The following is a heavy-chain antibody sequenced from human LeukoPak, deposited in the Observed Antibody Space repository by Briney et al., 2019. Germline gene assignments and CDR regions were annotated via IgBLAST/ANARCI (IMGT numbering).Heavy chain of an antibody. D-gene: IGHD6-19*01. CDR3: ARGIAVAGGDWFDP. CDR2: INHSGST. Sequence: SETLSLTCAVSGGSISSSNWWSWVRQPPGKGLEWIGEINHSGSTNYNPSLKSRVTISVDTSKNQFSLKLSSVTAADTAVYYCARGIAVAGGDWFDPWGQGTLVTVSS. J-gene: IGHJ5*02. CDR1: GGSISSSNW. V-gene: IGHV4-4*02.